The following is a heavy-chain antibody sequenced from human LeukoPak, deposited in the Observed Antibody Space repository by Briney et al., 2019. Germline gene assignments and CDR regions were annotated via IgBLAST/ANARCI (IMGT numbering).Heavy chain of an antibody. V-gene: IGHV1-24*01. CDR3: ATVMWYSVAVNGXWFDP. Sequence: ASVKVSCKVSGYTLTELSMHWVRQAPGKGLEWMGGFDPEDGEAIYAQKFQGRVTMTEDTSTDTAYMELSSLRSEDTAVYYCATVMWYSVAVNGXWFDPXGQGTLVTVSX. D-gene: IGHD6-19*01. CDR1: GYTLTELS. J-gene: IGHJ5*02. CDR2: FDPEDGEA.